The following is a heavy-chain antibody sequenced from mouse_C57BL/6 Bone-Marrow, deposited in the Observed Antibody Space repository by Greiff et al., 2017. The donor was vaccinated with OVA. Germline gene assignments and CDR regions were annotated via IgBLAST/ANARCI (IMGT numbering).Heavy chain of an antibody. D-gene: IGHD1-1*01. Sequence: EVKLVESGGGLVKPGGSLKLSCAASGFTFSDYGMHWVRQAPEKGLEWVAYISSGSSTIYYADTVKGRFTISRDNAKNTLFLQMTSLRSEDTAMYYCARCHYGSSSYYAMDYWGQGTSVTVSS. CDR1: GFTFSDYG. CDR3: ARCHYGSSSYYAMDY. CDR2: ISSGSSTI. J-gene: IGHJ4*01. V-gene: IGHV5-17*01.